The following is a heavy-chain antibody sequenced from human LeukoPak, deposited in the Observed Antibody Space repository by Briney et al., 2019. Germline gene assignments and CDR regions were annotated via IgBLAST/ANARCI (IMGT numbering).Heavy chain of an antibody. CDR2: IYHSGST. Sequence: SETLSLTCTVSGYSISSGYYWGWIRQPPGKGLEWIGSIYHSGSTYYNSSLKSRVTISLDTSKNQFSLKLSSVTAAHTAVYYCAPGIFDWLTREEYYFDYWGQGTLVTVSS. CDR1: GYSISSGYY. V-gene: IGHV4-38-2*02. D-gene: IGHD3-9*01. CDR3: APGIFDWLTREEYYFDY. J-gene: IGHJ4*02.